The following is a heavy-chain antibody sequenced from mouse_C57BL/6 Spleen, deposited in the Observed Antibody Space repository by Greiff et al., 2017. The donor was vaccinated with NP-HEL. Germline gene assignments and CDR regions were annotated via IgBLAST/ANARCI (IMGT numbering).Heavy chain of an antibody. Sequence: VHLVESGPGLVAPSQSLSITCTVSGFSLTSYAISWVRQPPGKGLEWLGVIWTGGGTNYNSALKSRLSISKDNSKSQVFLKMNSLQTDDTARYYCARKGMGYDYDGWFAYWGQGTLVTVSA. V-gene: IGHV2-9-1*01. CDR3: ARKGMGYDYDGWFAY. CDR2: IWTGGGT. D-gene: IGHD2-4*01. J-gene: IGHJ3*01. CDR1: GFSLTSYA.